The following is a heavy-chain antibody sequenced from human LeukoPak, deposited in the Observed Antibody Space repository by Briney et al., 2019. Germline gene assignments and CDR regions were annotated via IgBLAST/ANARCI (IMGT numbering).Heavy chain of an antibody. Sequence: ASPKVSSKPSRYSLSRYGISCVPQAPGPGLEWMGWFSAYNGNTNYTQKFQGRGTMTTDTSSRTAYMVLRSLMSDDTAVYYCSRTTTGISYGGVDYWGQGTLVTVSS. D-gene: IGHD1-14*01. CDR3: SRTTTGISYGGVDY. CDR2: FSAYNGNT. J-gene: IGHJ4*02. V-gene: IGHV1-18*01. CDR1: RYSLSRYG.